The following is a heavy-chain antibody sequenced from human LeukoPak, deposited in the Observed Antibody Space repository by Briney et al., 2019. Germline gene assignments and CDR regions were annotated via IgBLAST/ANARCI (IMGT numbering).Heavy chain of an antibody. V-gene: IGHV1-69*05. CDR3: AGDLPIPASTPFLDAFDI. J-gene: IGHJ3*02. Sequence: GSSVKVSCKASGGTFSSYAISWVRQAPGQGLEWMGGIIPIFGTANYAQKFQGRVTITTDESTSTAYMELSSLRSEDTAVYYCAGDLPIPASTPFLDAFDIWGQGTMVTVSS. CDR1: GGTFSSYA. D-gene: IGHD4-23*01. CDR2: IIPIFGTA.